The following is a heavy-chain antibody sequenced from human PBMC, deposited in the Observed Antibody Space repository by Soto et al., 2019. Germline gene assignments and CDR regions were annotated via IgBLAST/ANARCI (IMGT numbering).Heavy chain of an antibody. CDR2: IYYTGKT. CDR1: GGYIHVGGYY. CDR3: ARAERFPRSWFDS. V-gene: IGHV4-31*03. J-gene: IGHJ5*01. Sequence: SETLSLTCSVSGGYIHVGGYYWTWIRQRPGKGLEWMGYIYYTGKTYYNPSLESRLTMSVDRSKNQFSLRLTSVTAADTAIYFCARAERFPRSWFDSWGQGTQVTVSS.